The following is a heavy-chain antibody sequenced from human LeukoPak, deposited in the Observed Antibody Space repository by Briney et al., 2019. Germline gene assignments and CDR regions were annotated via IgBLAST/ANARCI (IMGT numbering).Heavy chain of an antibody. CDR1: GGTFSSYA. J-gene: IGHJ4*02. V-gene: IGHV1-69*05. CDR2: IIPIFGTA. Sequence: SSVKVSCKASGGTFSSYAISWVRQAPGQGLEWMGGIIPIFGTANYAQKFQGRVTITTDESTSTAYMELSGLRSEDTAVYYCARDVAGPMRVGSYDYWGQGTLVTVSS. D-gene: IGHD2-15*01. CDR3: ARDVAGPMRVGSYDY.